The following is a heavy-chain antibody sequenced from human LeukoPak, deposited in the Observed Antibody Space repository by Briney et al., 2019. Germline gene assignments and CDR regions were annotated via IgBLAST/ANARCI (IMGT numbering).Heavy chain of an antibody. D-gene: IGHD3-3*01. Sequence: SVKVSCKASGYTFTGYYMHWVRQAPGQGLEWMGRINPNSGGTNYAQKFQGRVTMTRDTSISTAYMELSRLRSDDTAVYYCARDLEEWLLSLSGYWGQGTLVTVSS. CDR1: GYTFTGYY. J-gene: IGHJ4*02. V-gene: IGHV1-2*06. CDR3: ARDLEEWLLSLSGY. CDR2: INPNSGGT.